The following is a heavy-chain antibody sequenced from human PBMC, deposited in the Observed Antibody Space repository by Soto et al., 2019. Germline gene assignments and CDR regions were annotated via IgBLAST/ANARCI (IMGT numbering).Heavy chain of an antibody. D-gene: IGHD5-12*01. J-gene: IGHJ4*02. CDR2: IDPSDSYT. CDR1: GYSFTSYW. CDR3: AIKHSGSGYIFDY. V-gene: IGHV5-10-1*01. Sequence: LGESLKISCKGSGYSFTSYWISWVRQMPGKGLEWMGRIDPSDSYTNYSPSFQGHVTISADKSISTAYLQWSSLKASDTAMYYCAIKHSGSGYIFDYWGQGTLVTVYS.